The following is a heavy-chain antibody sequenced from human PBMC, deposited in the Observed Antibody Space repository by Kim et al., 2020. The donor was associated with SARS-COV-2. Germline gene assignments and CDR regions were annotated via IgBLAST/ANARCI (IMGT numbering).Heavy chain of an antibody. Sequence: GESLKISCEASGYSFTTYWITWVRQVAGKGLEWMGRIDPTDSYTKYSPSFEGHVTFAADQSTSTAYLHWSSLKASDTAMYYCATSFSSSWYYFDRWGQGTLVTVSS. D-gene: IGHD6-13*01. J-gene: IGHJ4*02. CDR2: IDPTDSYT. CDR1: GYSFTTYW. CDR3: ATSFSSSWYYFDR. V-gene: IGHV5-10-1*01.